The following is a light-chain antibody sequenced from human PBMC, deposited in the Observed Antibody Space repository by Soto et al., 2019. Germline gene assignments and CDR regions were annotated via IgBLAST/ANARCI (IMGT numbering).Light chain of an antibody. V-gene: IGKV3-20*01. CDR2: GAS. CDR1: QSVSSSY. J-gene: IGKJ1*01. CDR3: QQYGSWT. Sequence: EIVLTQSPGTLSLSPGERATNSCRASQSVSSSYLAWYQQKPGQAPRPLIYGASSRATGIPDRFSGSGSGTDFTLTISRLEPEDFAVYYCQQYGSWTFGQGTKVDIK.